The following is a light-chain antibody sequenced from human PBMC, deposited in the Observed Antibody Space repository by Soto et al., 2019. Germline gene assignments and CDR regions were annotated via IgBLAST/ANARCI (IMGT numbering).Light chain of an antibody. J-gene: IGLJ3*02. CDR2: DVS. Sequence: QSALTQPASVSGSPGQSITISCTGTSSDIGGYNYVSWYQHHPGKAPKLMIYDVSNRPSGVSKRFSGSKSGNTASLTISGLQAEDEADYYCSSYTGSSTGVFGGGTKLTVL. CDR3: SSYTGSSTGV. CDR1: SSDIGGYNY. V-gene: IGLV2-14*03.